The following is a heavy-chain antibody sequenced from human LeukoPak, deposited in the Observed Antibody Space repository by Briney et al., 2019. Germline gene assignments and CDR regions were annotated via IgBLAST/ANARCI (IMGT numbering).Heavy chain of an antibody. CDR3: ARWSVATITNGQFDP. Sequence: SVKVSCKASGGTFSSYAISWVRQAPGQGLEWMGGIIPIFGTANYAQKFQGRVTITADESTSTAYMELSSLRSEDTAVYYCARWSVATITNGQFDPWGQGTLVTVSS. D-gene: IGHD5-12*01. J-gene: IGHJ5*02. V-gene: IGHV1-69*13. CDR2: IIPIFGTA. CDR1: GGTFSSYA.